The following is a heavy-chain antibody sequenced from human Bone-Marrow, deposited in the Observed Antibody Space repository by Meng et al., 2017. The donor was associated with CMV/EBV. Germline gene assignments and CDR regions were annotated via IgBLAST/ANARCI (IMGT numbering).Heavy chain of an antibody. V-gene: IGHV1-18*01. Sequence: ASVKVSCKASGYTFTSYGISWVRQAPGQGLEWMGWISAYNGNTNYAQKLQGRVTMTTDTSTSTAYMELRSLRSDDTAVYYCARDLGYSGYDWEGSWFDPWGQGTLDTVSS. CDR1: GYTFTSYG. D-gene: IGHD5-12*01. J-gene: IGHJ5*02. CDR2: ISAYNGNT. CDR3: ARDLGYSGYDWEGSWFDP.